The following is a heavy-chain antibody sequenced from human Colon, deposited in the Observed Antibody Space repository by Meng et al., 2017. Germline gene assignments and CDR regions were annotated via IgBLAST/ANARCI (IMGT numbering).Heavy chain of an antibody. V-gene: IGHV4-34*01. Sequence: VQLQQWGAGLLKPSETLSLPCAVYGGSFSGYYWSWIRQPPGKGLEWIGEINHSGSTNYNPSLKSRVTISVDTSKNQFSLKLSSVTAADTAVYYCARERLSSGWYGGRWFDPWGQGTLVTVSS. D-gene: IGHD6-19*01. J-gene: IGHJ5*02. CDR1: GGSFSGYY. CDR2: INHSGST. CDR3: ARERLSSGWYGGRWFDP.